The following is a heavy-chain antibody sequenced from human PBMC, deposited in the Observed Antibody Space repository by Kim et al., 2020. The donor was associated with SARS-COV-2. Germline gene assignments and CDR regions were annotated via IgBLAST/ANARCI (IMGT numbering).Heavy chain of an antibody. V-gene: IGHV1-18*04. D-gene: IGHD2-2*01. CDR3: SRDCACSSCTRRREEY. J-gene: IGHJ4*02. Sequence: ASVKVSCKASGYTFSDYGFSWVRQAPGQGLEWMGWMSAGLAYSTLKFQGRRTMATDTVTTTAYMELANLTSDDTATAYCSRDCACSSCTRRREEYWGQG. CDR2: MSAGLA. CDR1: GYTFSDYG.